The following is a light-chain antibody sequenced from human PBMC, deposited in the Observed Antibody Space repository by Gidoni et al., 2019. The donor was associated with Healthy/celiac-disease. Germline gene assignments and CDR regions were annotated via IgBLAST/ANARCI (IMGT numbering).Light chain of an antibody. CDR1: SSNIGSNT. CDR2: INN. V-gene: IGLV1-44*01. CDR3: AAWDDSLNGWV. J-gene: IGLJ3*02. Sequence: QSVLTQPPSASGTPGQRVTISCSGSSSNIGSNTVNWYQQLPGTGPKLLIYINNQRPSGVPDRFSGSKSGTSASLAISGLQSEDEADYYCAAWDDSLNGWVFGGGTKLTVL.